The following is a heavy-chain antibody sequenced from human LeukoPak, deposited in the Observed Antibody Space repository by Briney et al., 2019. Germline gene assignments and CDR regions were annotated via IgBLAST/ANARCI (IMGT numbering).Heavy chain of an antibody. D-gene: IGHD2-2*01. J-gene: IGHJ6*03. Sequence: GGSLRLSCAASGFTFSDYSMNWVRQAPGKGLEWVSSTSSSSSYIYYADSVKGRFTISRDNAKNSLYLQMNSLRAEDTAVYYCARAKYCSSTSCYAGGSFNYYMDVWGKGTTVTVSS. CDR1: GFTFSDYS. V-gene: IGHV3-21*01. CDR2: TSSSSSYI. CDR3: ARAKYCSSTSCYAGGSFNYYMDV.